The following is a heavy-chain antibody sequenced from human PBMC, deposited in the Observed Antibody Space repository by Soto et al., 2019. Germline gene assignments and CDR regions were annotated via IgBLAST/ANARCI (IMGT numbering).Heavy chain of an antibody. CDR3: ARDLVDSSSSSGMDV. V-gene: IGHV3-23*01. CDR1: GFTFSTYA. D-gene: IGHD6-13*01. Sequence: GGSLRLSCAASGFTFSTYAMSWVRQAPGKGLEWVSGIGGSGDSTYYADSVKGRFTISRDNSKNTLYLKMNSLRAEDTAVYYCARDLVDSSSSSGMDVWAKGPRSPSP. J-gene: IGHJ6*02. CDR2: IGGSGDST.